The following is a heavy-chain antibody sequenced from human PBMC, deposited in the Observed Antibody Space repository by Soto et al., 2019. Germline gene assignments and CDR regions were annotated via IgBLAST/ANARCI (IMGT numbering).Heavy chain of an antibody. CDR3: AKGSGSYDLGY. CDR1: GFTFSSYG. Sequence: QVQLVESGGGVVQPGRSLRLSCAASGFTFSSYGMHWVRQAPGKGLEWVAVISYDGSNKYYADSVKGRFTISRDNSKNTLYLQMNSLRAEDTAVYYCAKGSGSYDLGYWGQGTLVTVSS. V-gene: IGHV3-30*18. CDR2: ISYDGSNK. J-gene: IGHJ4*02. D-gene: IGHD1-26*01.